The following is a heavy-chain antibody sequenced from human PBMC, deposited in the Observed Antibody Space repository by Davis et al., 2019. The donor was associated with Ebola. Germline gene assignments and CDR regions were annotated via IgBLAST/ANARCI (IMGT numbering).Heavy chain of an antibody. CDR2: IYYSGST. CDR3: ARLDSQRYFDY. D-gene: IGHD3/OR15-3a*01. Sequence: SETLSLTCTVSGGSISSYYWSWIRQPPGKGLEWIGYIYYSGSTYYNPSLKSRVTISVDTSNNQFSLKLNSVTAADTAMYYCARLDSQRYFDYWGQGTLVTVSS. V-gene: IGHV4-59*08. CDR1: GGSISSYY. J-gene: IGHJ4*02.